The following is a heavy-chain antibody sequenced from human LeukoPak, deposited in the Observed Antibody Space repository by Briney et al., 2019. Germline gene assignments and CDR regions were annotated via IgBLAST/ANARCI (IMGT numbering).Heavy chain of an antibody. CDR3: ARLDMGYYYYYMDV. CDR1: GGSISSYY. CDR2: IYYSGST. J-gene: IGHJ6*03. V-gene: IGHV4-59*08. Sequence: SETLSLTCTVSGGSISSYYWSWIRQPPGKGLEWIGYIYYSGSTNYNPSLKSRVTISVDTSKNQFSLKLTSVTAADTAVYYCARLDMGYYYYYMDVWGKGTTVTVSS.